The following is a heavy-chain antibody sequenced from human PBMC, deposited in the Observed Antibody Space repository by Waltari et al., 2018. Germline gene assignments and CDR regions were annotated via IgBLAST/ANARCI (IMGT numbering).Heavy chain of an antibody. CDR1: GFPFSSYW. CDR2: MNGGHGGGT. Sequence: EVQLVESGGGLVQPGGSLGLPCAASGFPFSSYWMHGVRQAPGKGLVWGARMNGGHGGGTSYADSVKGRFTVSRDNAKNTLYLQMDSLRAEDTALYYCAAPGENDVEYLQHWGQGTLVTVSS. V-gene: IGHV3-74*01. J-gene: IGHJ1*01. D-gene: IGHD2-21*01. CDR3: AAPGENDVEYLQH.